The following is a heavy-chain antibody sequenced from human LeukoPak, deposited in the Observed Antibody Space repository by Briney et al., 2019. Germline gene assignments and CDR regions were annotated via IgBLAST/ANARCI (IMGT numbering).Heavy chain of an antibody. V-gene: IGHV3-11*04. Sequence: PGGSLRLSCAASGFTSNDYYMSWIRQAPGKGLEWISYIGSSGGSINYADSVKGRFTISRDNAKNSLSLQMNSLRAEDTAVYYCVRGRTSGSSWPFDYWGQGTLVTISS. CDR2: IGSSGGSI. CDR3: VRGRTSGSSWPFDY. CDR1: GFTSNDYY. D-gene: IGHD6-13*01. J-gene: IGHJ4*02.